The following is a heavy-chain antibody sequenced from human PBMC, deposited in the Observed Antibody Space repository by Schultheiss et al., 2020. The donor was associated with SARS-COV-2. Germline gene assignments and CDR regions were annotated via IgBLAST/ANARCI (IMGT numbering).Heavy chain of an antibody. Sequence: GGSLRLSCAASGFTFSSYEMNWVRQAPGKGLEWVSYICSSGSTIYYADSVKGRFTISRDNAKNSLYLQMNSLRAEDTAVYYCARAYSSGWYSFDYWGQGTLVTVSS. V-gene: IGHV3-48*03. CDR2: ICSSGSTI. CDR1: GFTFSSYE. CDR3: ARAYSSGWYSFDY. J-gene: IGHJ4*02. D-gene: IGHD6-19*01.